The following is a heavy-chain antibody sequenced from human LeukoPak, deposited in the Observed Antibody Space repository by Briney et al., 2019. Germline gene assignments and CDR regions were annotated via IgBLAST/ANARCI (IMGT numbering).Heavy chain of an antibody. CDR2: IYSGGST. CDR1: GFTVSSNY. D-gene: IGHD6-19*01. V-gene: IGHV3-66*01. J-gene: IGHJ6*02. CDR3: ARDEHSSGWYYYYGMDV. Sequence: GGSLRLSCAASGFTVSSNYMSWVRQAPGKGLEWVSVIYSGGSTYYADSVKGRFTISRDNSKNTLYLQMNSLRAEDTAVYYCARDEHSSGWYYYYGMDVWGQGTTVTVSS.